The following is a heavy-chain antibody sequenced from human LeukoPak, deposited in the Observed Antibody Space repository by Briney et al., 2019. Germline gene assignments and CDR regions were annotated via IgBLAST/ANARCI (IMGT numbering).Heavy chain of an antibody. CDR2: IIPILGLA. V-gene: IGHV1-69*04. D-gene: IGHD4-17*01. J-gene: IGHJ6*02. CDR3: ARGSTVTLDYYYYGMDV. Sequence: ASVKVSCKASGGTFSSYAISWVRQAPGQGLEWMGRIIPILGLANYAQKFQGRVTITADKSTSTAYMELSSLRSEDTAVYYCARGSTVTLDYYYYGMDVWGQGTTVTVSS. CDR1: GGTFSSYA.